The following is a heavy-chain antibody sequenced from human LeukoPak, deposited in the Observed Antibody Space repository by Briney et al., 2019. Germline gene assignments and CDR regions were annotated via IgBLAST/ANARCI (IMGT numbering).Heavy chain of an antibody. CDR1: GFTFSTYA. CDR2: ISGSGGST. Sequence: EGSLRLSCAASGFTFSTYAMSWVRQAPGKGLEWVSAISGSGGSTYYADSVKGRFSISRDNSKNTLYLQMHSLRAEDTAVYYCANSRKYYDSSGYYYGGFDYWGQGTLVTVSS. D-gene: IGHD3-22*01. CDR3: ANSRKYYDSSGYYYGGFDY. V-gene: IGHV3-23*01. J-gene: IGHJ4*02.